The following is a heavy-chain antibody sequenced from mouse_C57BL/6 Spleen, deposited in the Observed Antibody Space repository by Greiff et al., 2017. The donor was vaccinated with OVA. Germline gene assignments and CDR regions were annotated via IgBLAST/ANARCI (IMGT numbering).Heavy chain of an antibody. CDR1: GYAFSSSW. D-gene: IGHD2-4*01. CDR2: IYPGDGDT. J-gene: IGHJ3*01. Sequence: VQLQQSGPELVKPGASVKISCKASGYAFSSSWMNWVKQRPGKGLEWIGRIYPGDGDTNYNGKFKGKATLTADKSSSTAYMQLSSLTSEDSAVYFCARRGNYDYDEGFAYWGQGTLVTVSA. V-gene: IGHV1-82*01. CDR3: ARRGNYDYDEGFAY.